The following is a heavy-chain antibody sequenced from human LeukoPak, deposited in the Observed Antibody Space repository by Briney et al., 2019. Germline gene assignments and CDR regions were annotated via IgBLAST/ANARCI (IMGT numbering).Heavy chain of an antibody. V-gene: IGHV3-21*01. CDR2: ISRSSSYM. CDR3: ARDSGYDNFDY. J-gene: IGHJ4*02. Sequence: GGSLRLSCAASGFTFSSYSMNWVRQAPGKGLGWVSSISRSSSYMYYAHSVKGRFTISRDNAKNSVYLQMNSLGAEDTALYYCARDSGYDNFDYWGQGTLVTVSS. CDR1: GFTFSSYS. D-gene: IGHD5-12*01.